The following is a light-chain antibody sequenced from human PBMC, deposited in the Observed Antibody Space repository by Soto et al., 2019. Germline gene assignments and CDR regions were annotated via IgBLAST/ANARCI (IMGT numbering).Light chain of an antibody. V-gene: IGLV1-51*01. CDR1: SSNIGGNS. Sequence: QSVITQPPSVSAAPGQRVTISCSGSSSNIGGNSVSWYQQLPGTAPKLLIYDDDKRPSGIPDRFSGSKSGTSATLGITGSQTGDEADYYCGSWDSSLSAYVFGTGTKLTVL. J-gene: IGLJ1*01. CDR2: DDD. CDR3: GSWDSSLSAYV.